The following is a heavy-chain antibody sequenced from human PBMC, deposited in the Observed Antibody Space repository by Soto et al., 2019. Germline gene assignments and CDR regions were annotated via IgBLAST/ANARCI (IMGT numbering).Heavy chain of an antibody. J-gene: IGHJ6*02. Sequence: QVQLQESGPGLVKPSQTLSLTCTVSGGSISSGDYYWSWIRQPPGKGLEWIGYIYYSGSTYYNPSLKSRVTISVDTSKNQFSLKLSPVTAADTAVYYCARVNWITADYYYGMDVWGQGTTVTVSS. CDR2: IYYSGST. CDR1: GGSISSGDYY. D-gene: IGHD1-1*01. CDR3: ARVNWITADYYYGMDV. V-gene: IGHV4-30-4*01.